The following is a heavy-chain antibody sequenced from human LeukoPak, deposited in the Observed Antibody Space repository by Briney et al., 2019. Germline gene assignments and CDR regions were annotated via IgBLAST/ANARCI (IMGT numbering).Heavy chain of an antibody. J-gene: IGHJ4*02. CDR3: AREGRDGYNLVHY. D-gene: IGHD5-24*01. CDR1: GYTFTAYY. Sequence: ASVKVSCKASGYTFTAYYIHWVRQAPGQGLEWMGWINPNSGGTNYAQKFQGRVTMTRDKSISAVYMELNRLRCDDTAVYYCAREGRDGYNLVHYWGQGTLVTVSS. V-gene: IGHV1-2*02. CDR2: INPNSGGT.